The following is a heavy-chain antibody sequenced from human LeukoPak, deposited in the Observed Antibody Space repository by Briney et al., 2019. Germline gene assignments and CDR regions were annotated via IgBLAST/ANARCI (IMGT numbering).Heavy chain of an antibody. CDR3: ARESYDFWSGYPA. J-gene: IGHJ5*02. CDR2: MNPNSGNT. D-gene: IGHD3-3*01. CDR1: GYTFTSYD. Sequence: ASVKVSCKASGYTFTSYDINWVRQATGQGLEWMGWMNPNSGNTGYAQKFQGRVTITRNTSISTAYMELSRLRSDDTAVYYCARESYDFWSGYPAWGQGTLVTVSS. V-gene: IGHV1-8*03.